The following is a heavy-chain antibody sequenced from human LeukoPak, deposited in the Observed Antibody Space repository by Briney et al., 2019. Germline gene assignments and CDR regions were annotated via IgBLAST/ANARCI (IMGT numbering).Heavy chain of an antibody. CDR2: ISGSGGST. Sequence: GRSLRLSCAASGFTFSSYAMSWVRQAPGKGLEWVSAISGSGGSTYYADSVKGRFTISRDNSKNTLYLQMNSLRAEDTAVYYCAKGLGSSYAFDIWGQGTMVTVSS. CDR3: AKGLGSSYAFDI. J-gene: IGHJ3*02. V-gene: IGHV3-23*01. CDR1: GFTFSSYA. D-gene: IGHD6-13*01.